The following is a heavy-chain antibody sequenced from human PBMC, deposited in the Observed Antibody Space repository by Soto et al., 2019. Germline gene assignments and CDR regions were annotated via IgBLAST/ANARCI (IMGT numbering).Heavy chain of an antibody. J-gene: IGHJ6*02. D-gene: IGHD2-21*02. CDR2: IYPGDSDT. CDR1: GYSFTSYW. CDR3: ARQTKACGGDCYSGYCYYGMDV. V-gene: IGHV5-51*01. Sequence: PGESLKISCKGSGYSFTSYWIGWVRQMPGKGLEWMGIIYPGDSDTRYSPSFQGQVTISADKSISTAYLQWSSLKASDTAMYYCARQTKACGGDCYSGYCYYGMDVWGQGTTVTVSS.